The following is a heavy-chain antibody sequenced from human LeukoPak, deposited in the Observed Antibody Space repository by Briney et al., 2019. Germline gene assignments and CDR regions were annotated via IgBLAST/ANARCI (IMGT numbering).Heavy chain of an antibody. Sequence: ASVKVSCKASGYTFPAYQMHWVRQAPGQGLEWMGWIIPNTGGANYAQRFQGRVTLTRDTSSATAYMELSGLRSDDTAVYYCARKAFVSSSWFVDFWGQGTLVTVSS. D-gene: IGHD6-13*01. V-gene: IGHV1-2*02. J-gene: IGHJ4*02. CDR2: IIPNTGGA. CDR1: GYTFPAYQ. CDR3: ARKAFVSSSWFVDF.